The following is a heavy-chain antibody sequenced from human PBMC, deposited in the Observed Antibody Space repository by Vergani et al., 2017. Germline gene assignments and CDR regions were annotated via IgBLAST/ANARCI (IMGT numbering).Heavy chain of an antibody. Sequence: QVQLVQSGAEVKKPGSSVKVSCKASGGTFSSYAISWVRQAPGQGLEWMGRIIPILGIANYAQKFQGRVTLTADKSTSTAYMELSSLRSEDTAVYYCARAGSNDVLAYYYGMDVWGQGTTVTVSS. CDR2: IIPILGIA. J-gene: IGHJ6*02. CDR3: ARAGSNDVLAYYYGMDV. V-gene: IGHV1-69*04. CDR1: GGTFSSYA. D-gene: IGHD1-1*01.